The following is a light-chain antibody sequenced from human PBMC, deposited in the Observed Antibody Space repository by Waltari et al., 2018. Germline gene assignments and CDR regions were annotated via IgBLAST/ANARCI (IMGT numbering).Light chain of an antibody. V-gene: IGKV1-5*01. CDR2: EAS. CDR1: QTIRGW. CDR3: QQYSSFST. J-gene: IGKJ1*01. Sequence: DIQMTQSPSMLSASVGDRVTITCRSSQTIRGWLAWYQLKPGLAPKLLMYEASNLGGGVPSRFSGSGFGTNFTLTISSLQPDDFATYYCQQYSSFSTFGLGTKV.